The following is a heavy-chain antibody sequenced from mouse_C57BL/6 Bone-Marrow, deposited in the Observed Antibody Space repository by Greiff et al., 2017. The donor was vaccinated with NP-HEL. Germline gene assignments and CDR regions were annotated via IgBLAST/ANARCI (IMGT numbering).Heavy chain of an antibody. V-gene: IGHV2-6*01. CDR3: ASLWGNYRAWFAY. D-gene: IGHD2-1*01. Sequence: QVHVKQSGPGLVAPSQSLSITCPVSGFSLTSYGVDWVRQSPGKGLEWLGVIWGVGSTNYNSALKSRLSISKDNSKSQVFLKMNSLQTDDTAMYYCASLWGNYRAWFAYWGQGTLVTVSA. CDR1: GFSLTSYG. CDR2: IWGVGST. J-gene: IGHJ3*01.